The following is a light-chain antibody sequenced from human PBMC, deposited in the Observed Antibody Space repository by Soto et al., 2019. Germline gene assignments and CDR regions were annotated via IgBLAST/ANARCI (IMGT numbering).Light chain of an antibody. CDR1: SNDVGTYNL. CDR2: EAS. Sequence: QSVLTQPASVSGSPGQSITISCTGISNDVGTYNLVSWYQHPPGKAPKLIIYEASKRPSGVPTRFSGSKSGNTASLTISGLHAEDEADYYCCSYGRSVVFGGGTKLTVL. J-gene: IGLJ2*01. V-gene: IGLV2-23*01. CDR3: CSYGRSVV.